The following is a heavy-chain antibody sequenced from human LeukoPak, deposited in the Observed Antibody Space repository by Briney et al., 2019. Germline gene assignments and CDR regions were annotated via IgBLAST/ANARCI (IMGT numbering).Heavy chain of an antibody. CDR1: GFTFSSYS. V-gene: IGHV3-21*01. D-gene: IGHD3-22*01. J-gene: IGHJ4*02. CDR2: ISSSSSYI. CDR3: ARSEYYYDSSGYYFDY. Sequence: GSLRLSCAASGFTFSSYSMNWVRQAPGKGLEWVSSISSSSSYIYYADSVKGRFTISRDNAKNSLYLQMNSLRAEDTAVYYCARSEYYYDSSGYYFDYWGQGTLVTVSS.